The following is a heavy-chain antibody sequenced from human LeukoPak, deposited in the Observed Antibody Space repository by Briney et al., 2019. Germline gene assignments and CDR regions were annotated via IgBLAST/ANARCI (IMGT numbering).Heavy chain of an antibody. Sequence: GGSLRLSCGASGFTVKNNYMNWVRQAPGKGLEWVSGIYGDGSTYYTKSVKGRFTISRDSSKNTLYLQMNSLRAEETAVYYCATGSYCSGGSCYPLFDYWGRGTLVTVSS. J-gene: IGHJ4*02. CDR3: ATGSYCSGGSCYPLFDY. D-gene: IGHD2-15*01. CDR2: IYGDGST. V-gene: IGHV3-53*01. CDR1: GFTVKNNY.